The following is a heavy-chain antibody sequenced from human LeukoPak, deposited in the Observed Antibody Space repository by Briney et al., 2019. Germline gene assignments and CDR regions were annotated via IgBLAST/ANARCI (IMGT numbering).Heavy chain of an antibody. Sequence: GGSLRLSCSASGFTFSTYWMSWVRQAPGKGLEWVANMKRDGSEIYYVDSVKGRFTISRDNAKNSMYLQINSLRAEDTAVYYCARERWDLINGIYKKYGLDVWGQGTTVTVSS. CDR1: GFTFSTYW. V-gene: IGHV3-7*03. J-gene: IGHJ6*02. D-gene: IGHD5-12*01. CDR3: ARERWDLINGIYKKYGLDV. CDR2: MKRDGSEI.